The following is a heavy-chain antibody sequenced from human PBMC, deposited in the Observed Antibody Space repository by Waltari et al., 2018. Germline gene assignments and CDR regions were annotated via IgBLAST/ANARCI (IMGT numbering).Heavy chain of an antibody. J-gene: IGHJ4*02. V-gene: IGHV3-7*04. CDR2: IKQDGSEK. CDR3: ARGRVGATFDY. CDR1: GFTLSSYW. D-gene: IGHD1-26*01. Sequence: EVQLVESGGGLVQPGGSLRLSWPASGFTLSSYWMSWVRQAPGKGLEWVANIKQDGSEKYYVDSVKGRFTISRDNAKNSLYLQMNSLRAEDTAVYYCARGRVGATFDYWGQGTLVTVSS.